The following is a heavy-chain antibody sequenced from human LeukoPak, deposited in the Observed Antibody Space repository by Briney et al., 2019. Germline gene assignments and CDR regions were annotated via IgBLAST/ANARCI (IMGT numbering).Heavy chain of an antibody. CDR2: INQVGSEK. CDR1: EFTFSSYW. Sequence: GGSLRLSCAASEFTFSSYWMIWVCQAPGKGLEWVANINQVGSEKYYVDSVKGRFTISRDNAKNSLYLQTNSLRAEDTAVYYCARDHSEPGVFFDSWGQGTLVTVSS. CDR3: ARDHSEPGVFFDS. D-gene: IGHD1-14*01. V-gene: IGHV3-7*05. J-gene: IGHJ4*02.